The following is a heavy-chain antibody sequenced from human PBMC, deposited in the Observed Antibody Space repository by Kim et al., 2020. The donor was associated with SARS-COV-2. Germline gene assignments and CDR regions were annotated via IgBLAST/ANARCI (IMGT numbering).Heavy chain of an antibody. V-gene: IGHV3-23*01. J-gene: IGHJ4*02. Sequence: ADSVQGPFTISEDNSKNTLYLQMSTLRAEDTAVYYCAKERAVLPHVFDHWGQGTLVTVSS. D-gene: IGHD2-15*01. CDR3: AKERAVLPHVFDH.